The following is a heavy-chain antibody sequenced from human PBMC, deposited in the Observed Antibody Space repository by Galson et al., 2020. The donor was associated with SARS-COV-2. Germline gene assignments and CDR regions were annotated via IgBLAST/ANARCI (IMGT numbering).Heavy chain of an antibody. Sequence: GGSLRLSCAASGFPFTTYSMHWVRQGPGKGLVWVSRINSDGSSTNYADSVKGRFTISRDNARRTVYLQMNSLRVEDTAVYYCARARSGFTTGRGVTSTKCYHDVDVWGKGTTVTVSS. CDR2: INSDGSST. CDR1: GFPFTTYS. J-gene: IGHJ6*03. V-gene: IGHV3-74*01. CDR3: ARARSGFTTGRGVTSTKCYHDVDV. D-gene: IGHD3-10*01.